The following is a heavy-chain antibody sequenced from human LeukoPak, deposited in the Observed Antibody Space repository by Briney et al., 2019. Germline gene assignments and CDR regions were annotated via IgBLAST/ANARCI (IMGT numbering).Heavy chain of an antibody. Sequence: GGSLRLSCAASGFTFSSYEMNWVRQAPGKGLEWVSYISSSGSTIYYADSVKGRLTISRDNAKHSLYLQMTSLRAEDTAVYYCARDRIQLWLRGPYFDYWGQGTLVTVSS. D-gene: IGHD5-18*01. V-gene: IGHV3-48*03. CDR3: ARDRIQLWLRGPYFDY. CDR1: GFTFSSYE. CDR2: ISSSGSTI. J-gene: IGHJ4*02.